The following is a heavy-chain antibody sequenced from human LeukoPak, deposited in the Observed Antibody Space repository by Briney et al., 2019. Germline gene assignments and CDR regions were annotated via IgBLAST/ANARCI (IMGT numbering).Heavy chain of an antibody. D-gene: IGHD2-15*01. CDR3: ASLGYCSGGSCYSAGDY. CDR2: FDPEDGET. CDR1: GYTLTELS. J-gene: IGHJ4*02. V-gene: IGHV1-24*01. Sequence: ASVKVSCKVSGYTLTELSMHWVRQAPGKGLEWMGGFDPEDGETIYAQKFQGRVTMTRDTSTSTVYMELSSLRSEDTAVYYCASLGYCSGGSCYSAGDYWGQGTLVTVSS.